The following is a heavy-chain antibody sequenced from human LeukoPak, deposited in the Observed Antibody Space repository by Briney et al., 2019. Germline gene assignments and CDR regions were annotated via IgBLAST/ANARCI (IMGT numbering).Heavy chain of an antibody. D-gene: IGHD2-2*01. CDR1: GFTFSSYW. CDR2: IKQDGSEK. V-gene: IGHV3-7*04. CDR3: ARDQIVVVPAAMVYFDY. J-gene: IGHJ4*02. Sequence: GGSLRLSCAASGFTFSSYWMSWVRQAPGKGLEWVANIKQDGSEKYYVDSVKGRFTTSRDNAKNSLYLQMNSLRAEDTAVYYCARDQIVVVPAAMVYFDYWGQGTLVTVSS.